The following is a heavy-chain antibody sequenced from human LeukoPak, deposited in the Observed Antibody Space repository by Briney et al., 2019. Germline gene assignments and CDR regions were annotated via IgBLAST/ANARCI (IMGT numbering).Heavy chain of an antibody. V-gene: IGHV3-23*01. CDR2: ISGSGDST. CDR3: AKDDGGDYDWGYFVC. CDR1: GFTFSRYA. J-gene: IGHJ4*02. Sequence: GWSLRLSCAASGFTFSRYAMNWVRQAPAKGLEGVSGISGSGDSTYYVDSVKGRFTISRDNSKSTLYLQMNSLRAEDAAVYYCAKDDGGDYDWGYFVCWGQGTLVTVSS. D-gene: IGHD4-17*01.